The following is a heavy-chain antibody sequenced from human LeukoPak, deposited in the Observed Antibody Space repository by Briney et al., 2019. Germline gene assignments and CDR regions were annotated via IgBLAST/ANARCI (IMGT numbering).Heavy chain of an antibody. CDR3: ARGPHGDYYFDY. V-gene: IGHV1-2*03. J-gene: IGHJ4*02. CDR1: GYTFTSYY. Sequence: LGASVKVSCKASGYTFTSYYMHWVRQAPGQGLEWMGWINPNSGGTNYAQKFQGRVTMTRDTSISTAYMELSRLRSDDTAVYYCARGPHGDYYFDYWGQGTLVTVSS. D-gene: IGHD4-17*01. CDR2: INPNSGGT.